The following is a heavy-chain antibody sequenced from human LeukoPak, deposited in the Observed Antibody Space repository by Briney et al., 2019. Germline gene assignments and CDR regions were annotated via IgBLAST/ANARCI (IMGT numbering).Heavy chain of an antibody. Sequence: ASVKVSCKASGYTFTGYYMHWVRQAPGQRLEWVGWINPNSGGTNYAQKFQGRVTMTRDTSISTAYMELSRLRSDDTAVYYCAREGRSWTEANDALDIWGQGTMVTVSS. CDR2: INPNSGGT. V-gene: IGHV1-2*02. CDR1: GYTFTGYY. J-gene: IGHJ3*02. CDR3: AREGRSWTEANDALDI. D-gene: IGHD6-13*01.